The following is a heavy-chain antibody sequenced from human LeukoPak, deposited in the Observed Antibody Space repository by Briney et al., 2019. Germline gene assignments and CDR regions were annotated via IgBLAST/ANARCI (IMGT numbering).Heavy chain of an antibody. Sequence: TYYADSVKGRFTISRDNSKNTLYLQMNSLRAEDTAVYYCAKGDYYGSGSYVYYYYGMDVWGQGTTVTVSS. CDR2: T. CDR3: AKGDYYGSGSYVYYYYGMDV. V-gene: IGHV3-23*01. D-gene: IGHD3-10*01. J-gene: IGHJ6*02.